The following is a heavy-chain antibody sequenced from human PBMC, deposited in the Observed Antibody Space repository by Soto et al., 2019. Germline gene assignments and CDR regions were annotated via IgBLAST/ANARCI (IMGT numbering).Heavy chain of an antibody. V-gene: IGHV1-69*13. CDR1: GGTFINCA. J-gene: IGHJ6*01. CDR2: IIPIFGTA. D-gene: IGHD6-13*01. CDR3: ARXFIAAAGINYYYYGMDV. Sequence: SVKVSCKASGGTFINCAISWVRQAPGQGLEWMGGIIPIFGTANYAQKFQGRVTITADESTSTAYMELSSLRSEDTAMYYCARXFIAAAGINYYYYGMDVWGQGTTVTVSS.